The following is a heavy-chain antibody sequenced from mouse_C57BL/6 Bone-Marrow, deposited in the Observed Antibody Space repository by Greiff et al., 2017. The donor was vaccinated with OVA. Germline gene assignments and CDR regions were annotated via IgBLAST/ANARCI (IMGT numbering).Heavy chain of an antibody. CDR2: IDPETGGT. D-gene: IGHD2-5*01. CDR1: GYTFTDYE. CDR3: TRGYSNYYAMDY. V-gene: IGHV1-15*01. J-gene: IGHJ4*01. Sequence: VHLVESGAELVRPGASVTLSCKASGYTFTDYEMHWVKQTPVHGLEWIGAIDPETGGTAYNQKFKGKAILTAAKSSSTAYMELRSLTSEDSAVYYCTRGYSNYYAMDYWGQGTSVTVSA.